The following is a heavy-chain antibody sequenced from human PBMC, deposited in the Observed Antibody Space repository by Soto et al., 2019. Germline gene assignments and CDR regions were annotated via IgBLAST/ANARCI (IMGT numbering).Heavy chain of an antibody. CDR2: INHSGST. D-gene: IGHD6-6*01. CDR1: GGSFSGYY. Sequence: SETLSLTCAVYGGSFSGYYWSWIRQPPGKGLEWIGEINHSGSTNYNPSLKSRVTISVDTSKNQFSLKLSSVTAADTAVYYCARYLGRYSSSYNWFDPWGQGTLVTVSS. CDR3: ARYLGRYSSSYNWFDP. V-gene: IGHV4-34*01. J-gene: IGHJ5*02.